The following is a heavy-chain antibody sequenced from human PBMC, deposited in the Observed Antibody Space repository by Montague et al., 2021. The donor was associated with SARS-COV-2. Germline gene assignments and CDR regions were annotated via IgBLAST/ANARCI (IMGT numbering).Heavy chain of an antibody. Sequence: SETLSLTCSVSGDSINNSRYHWGWIRQPPGKGLEWIGTIYYNGSAYYNPSLKSRVTISVDTSKYQFSLKLNSVTATDTAVYYCARLGSTRGVIIRGAFHIWGQGTKVTVSS. CDR2: IYYNGSA. D-gene: IGHD3-10*01. CDR1: GDSINNSRYH. J-gene: IGHJ3*02. V-gene: IGHV4-39*01. CDR3: ARLGSTRGVIIRGAFHI.